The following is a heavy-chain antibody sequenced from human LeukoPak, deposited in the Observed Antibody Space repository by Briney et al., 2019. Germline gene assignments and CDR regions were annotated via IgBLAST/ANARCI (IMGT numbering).Heavy chain of an antibody. J-gene: IGHJ3*02. CDR1: GFTFSNFG. D-gene: IGHD3-10*01. V-gene: IGHV3-33*06. CDR3: AKDWTGDFDI. CDR2: IWNDGTNQ. Sequence: PGGSLRLSCAASGFTFSNFGMHRVRQAPGKGLEWVAVIWNDGTNQFYTDSVKGRFTISRDNSKNTLYLQMNSLRAEDTAVYYCAKDWTGDFDIWGQGTMVTVSS.